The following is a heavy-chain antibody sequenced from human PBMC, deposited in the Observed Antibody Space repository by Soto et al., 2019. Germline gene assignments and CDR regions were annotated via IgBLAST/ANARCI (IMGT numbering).Heavy chain of an antibody. CDR3: TTVRFPHYYYYDMDV. V-gene: IGHV3-15*07. Sequence: GGSLRLSCAASGFTFSNAWMNWVRQAPGKGLEWVGRIKSKTDGGTTDYAAPVKGRFTISRDDSKNTLYLQMNSLKTEDTAVYYCTTVRFPHYYYYDMDVWGQGTTVTVSS. D-gene: IGHD3-10*01. CDR2: IKSKTDGGTT. CDR1: GFTFSNAW. J-gene: IGHJ6*02.